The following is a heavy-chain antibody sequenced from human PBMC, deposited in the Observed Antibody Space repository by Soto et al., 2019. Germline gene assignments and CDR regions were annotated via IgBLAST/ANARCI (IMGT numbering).Heavy chain of an antibody. D-gene: IGHD1-26*01. V-gene: IGHV1-46*01. CDR1: GYTFTSYY. CDR3: ARLVGAAPYFDY. Sequence: QVQLVQSGAEVKKPGASVKVSCKASGYTFTSYYMHWMRQAPGQGLEWMGIINPSGGSTSYAQKFQGRVTMTRDTSTSTVYVELSSLRSEDTAVYYCARLVGAAPYFDYWGQGTLVTVSS. CDR2: INPSGGST. J-gene: IGHJ4*02.